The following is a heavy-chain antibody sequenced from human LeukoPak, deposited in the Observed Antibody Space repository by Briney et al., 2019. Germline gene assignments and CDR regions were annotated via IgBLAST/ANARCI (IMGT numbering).Heavy chain of an antibody. CDR2: IKQDGSEK. V-gene: IGHV3-7*01. CDR1: GFTLSTYE. D-gene: IGHD3-10*01. J-gene: IGHJ4*02. Sequence: GGSLRLSCAAFGFTLSTYEMNWVRQAPGKGLEWVANIKQDGSEKYYVDSVKGRFTISRDNAKNSLYLQMNSLRAEDTAVYYCATGGARYYYSDYWGQGTLVTVSS. CDR3: ATGGARYYYSDY.